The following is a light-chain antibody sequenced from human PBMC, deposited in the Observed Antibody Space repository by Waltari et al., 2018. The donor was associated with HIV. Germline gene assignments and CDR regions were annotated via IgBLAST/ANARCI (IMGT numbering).Light chain of an antibody. CDR1: SSHVGASNF. CDR3: GSYTSSSTLV. Sequence: QSALTPPASVSGSPGRSITISCTGTSSHVGASNFVSWYQQHPGKAPKLMIYDVSSRPSGVSDRFSGSKSGNTASLTISGLQAEDEADYYCGSYTSSSTLVFGGGTKLTVL. V-gene: IGLV2-14*03. J-gene: IGLJ3*02. CDR2: DVS.